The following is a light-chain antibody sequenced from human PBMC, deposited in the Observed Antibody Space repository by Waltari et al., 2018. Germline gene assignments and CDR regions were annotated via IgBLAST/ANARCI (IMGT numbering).Light chain of an antibody. CDR2: KAS. CDR3: QQYNSYPSYT. J-gene: IGKJ2*01. V-gene: IGKV1-5*03. Sequence: IQLSQSPFTVSASVGDRVTITCRASQSIGSWLAWSQQKPGKAPKLLLYKASSVERGVPSRFRGSGAGTEYTLTISSLQPEDIATYYRQQYNSYPSYTLGQRTKREIQ. CDR1: QSIGSW.